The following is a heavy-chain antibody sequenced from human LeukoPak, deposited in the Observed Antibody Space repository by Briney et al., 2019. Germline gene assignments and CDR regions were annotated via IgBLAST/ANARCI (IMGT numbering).Heavy chain of an antibody. Sequence: GGSLRLSCTGSGFTFGDHAMSWVRQAPGKGLEWVGFIRSKAYRGTTEYAASVKGRFTISRDDSASIAYLQMNSLKTEDTAVYYCARGPIQLWIYNAMDVWGQGTTVTVSS. CDR2: IRSKAYRGTT. CDR3: ARGPIQLWIYNAMDV. D-gene: IGHD1-1*01. J-gene: IGHJ6*02. V-gene: IGHV3-49*04. CDR1: GFTFGDHA.